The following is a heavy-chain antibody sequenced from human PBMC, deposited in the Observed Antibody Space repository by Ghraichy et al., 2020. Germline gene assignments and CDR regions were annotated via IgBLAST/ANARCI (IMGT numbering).Heavy chain of an antibody. J-gene: IGHJ6*02. CDR2: IYTSGST. V-gene: IGHV4-4*07. Sequence: SETRSLTCTVSGGSISSYYWSWIRQPAGKGLEWIGRIYTSGSTNYNPSLKSRVTMSVDTSKNQFSLKLSSVTAADTAVYYCARDAPFTGGPKDSSSAYYYYGMDVWGQGTTVTVSS. CDR3: ARDAPFTGGPKDSSSAYYYYGMDV. CDR1: GGSISSYY. D-gene: IGHD6-6*01.